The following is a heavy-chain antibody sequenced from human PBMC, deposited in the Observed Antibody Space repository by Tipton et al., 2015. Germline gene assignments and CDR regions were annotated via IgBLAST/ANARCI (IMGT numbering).Heavy chain of an antibody. J-gene: IGHJ4*02. Sequence: TLSLTCTVSGGSISRGRYYWSWIRLHPGKGLEWIGFIYYSGSTTYNPSLKRRVNISQDTSENQFSLNLKSVTAADTAVYYCARAFGYRYTPGLDFDTWGQGTLFTVSS. D-gene: IGHD5-18*01. CDR3: ARAFGYRYTPGLDFDT. CDR1: GGSISRGRYY. CDR2: IYYSGST. V-gene: IGHV4-31*03.